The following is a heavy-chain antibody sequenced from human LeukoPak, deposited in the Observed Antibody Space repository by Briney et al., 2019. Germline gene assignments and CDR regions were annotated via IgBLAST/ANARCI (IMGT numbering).Heavy chain of an antibody. J-gene: IGHJ4*02. CDR3: ARNYFDY. CDR2: IKEDGSEK. V-gene: IGHV3-7*01. Sequence: GGSLRLSCAASGFTFSSYSMNWVRQAPGKGLEWVANIKEDGSEKYYVDSVKGRFTISRDNAENSLYLQMNSLRVEDTAVYYCARNYFDYWGQGALVTVSS. CDR1: GFTFSSYS.